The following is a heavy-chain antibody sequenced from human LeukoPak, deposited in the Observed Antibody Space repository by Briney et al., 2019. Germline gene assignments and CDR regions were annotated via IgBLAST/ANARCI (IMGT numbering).Heavy chain of an antibody. CDR1: GFSLSTSGMR. D-gene: IGHD5-12*01. CDR2: IDWDDDK. Sequence: ESGPTLLNPTPTLTLTFTFSGFSLSTSGMRVRWIRQPPGKALEWLSLIDWDDDKFYSTSLKTRLTISKDTSKNQVVLTMTNMDPVDTATYYCARIPPSDIIGYGMDVWGKGTTVTVSS. V-gene: IGHV2-70*04. J-gene: IGHJ6*04. CDR3: ARIPPSDIIGYGMDV.